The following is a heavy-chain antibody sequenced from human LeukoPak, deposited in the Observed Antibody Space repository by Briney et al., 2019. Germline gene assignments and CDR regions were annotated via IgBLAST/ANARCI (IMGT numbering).Heavy chain of an antibody. CDR2: ISTSGST. CDR3: ARDIKKYSGSYAFDI. J-gene: IGHJ3*02. Sequence: SETLSLTCTVSGGSISSYYWSWIRQPAGKGLEWIGRISTSGSTTYNPSLKSRVTVSVDTSKNQFSLKLSSVTAADTAVYYCARDIKKYSGSYAFDIWGQGTVVTVSS. CDR1: GGSISSYY. D-gene: IGHD6-6*01. V-gene: IGHV4-4*07.